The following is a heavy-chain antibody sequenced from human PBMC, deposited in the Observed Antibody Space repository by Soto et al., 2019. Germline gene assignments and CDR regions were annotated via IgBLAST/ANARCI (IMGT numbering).Heavy chain of an antibody. CDR2: ISYDGSNK. D-gene: IGHD5-18*01. V-gene: IGHV3-30*03. Sequence: QVQLVESGGGVVQPGRSLRLSCAASGFTFSSYGMHWVRQAPGKGLEWVSVISYDGSNKYYADSVKGRFTISRDNSKNTLYLQMNSLRAEDTAVYYCARDGGIQDSRGYYYYGMDVWGQGTTVTVSS. CDR1: GFTFSSYG. J-gene: IGHJ6*02. CDR3: ARDGGIQDSRGYYYYGMDV.